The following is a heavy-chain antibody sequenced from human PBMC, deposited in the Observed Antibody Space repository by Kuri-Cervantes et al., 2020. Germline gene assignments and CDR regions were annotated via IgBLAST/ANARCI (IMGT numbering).Heavy chain of an antibody. Sequence: GESLKISCAASGFTFSSYSMNWVRQAPGKGLEWVSSISSSSSYIYYADSVKGRFTISRDNAKNSLYLQMNSLRAEDTAVYYCARGKWAWQLVRSPEYYYGMDVWGQGTTVTVSS. CDR2: ISSSSSYI. D-gene: IGHD6-13*01. J-gene: IGHJ6*02. CDR1: GFTFSSYS. CDR3: ARGKWAWQLVRSPEYYYGMDV. V-gene: IGHV3-21*04.